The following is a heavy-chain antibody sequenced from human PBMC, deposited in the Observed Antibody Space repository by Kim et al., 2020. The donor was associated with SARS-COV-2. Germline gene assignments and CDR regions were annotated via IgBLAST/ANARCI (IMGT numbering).Heavy chain of an antibody. V-gene: IGHV3-30*04. J-gene: IGHJ4*02. CDR1: GFTFMNYA. CDR3: ARVDCEGDCYAPFDS. Sequence: GGSLRLSCAASGFTFMNYAMHWVRQSPVKGLEWVAVISHDGEHKYSDESVEGRFTISRDNSRDTLYLQMNSLTGEDTALYYCARVDCEGDCYAPFDSWGQGTRVTVSS. D-gene: IGHD2-21*02. CDR2: ISHDGEHK.